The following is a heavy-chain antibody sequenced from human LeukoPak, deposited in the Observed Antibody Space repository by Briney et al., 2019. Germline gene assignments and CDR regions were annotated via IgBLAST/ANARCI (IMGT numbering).Heavy chain of an antibody. CDR2: INPSGGST. V-gene: IGHV1-46*01. J-gene: IGHJ4*02. D-gene: IGHD3-22*01. CDR1: GYTFTSYY. Sequence: ASVKVSCKASGYTFTSYYMHWVRQAPGQGLEWMGIINPSGGSTSYAQKFQGRVTMTRDMSTSTVYMVLSSLRSEDTAVYYCARGWYYDSSGHYYFDYWGQGTLVTVSS. CDR3: ARGWYYDSSGHYYFDY.